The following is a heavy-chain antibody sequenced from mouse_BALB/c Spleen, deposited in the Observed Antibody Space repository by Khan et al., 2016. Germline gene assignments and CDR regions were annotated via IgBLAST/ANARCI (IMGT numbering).Heavy chain of an antibody. Sequence: VQLKESGPSLVKPSQTLSLTCSVTGDSLTSGYWNCTRNFPGNKLEYMGYISYSGSTYYNPSLKSRISITRDTSKNQYYLQLSSVTTEDTATEYCTRVTTATRFDDWGQGTTLTVSS. CDR3: TRVTTATRFDD. J-gene: IGHJ2*01. D-gene: IGHD1-2*01. V-gene: IGHV3-8*02. CDR2: ISYSGST. CDR1: GDSLTSGY.